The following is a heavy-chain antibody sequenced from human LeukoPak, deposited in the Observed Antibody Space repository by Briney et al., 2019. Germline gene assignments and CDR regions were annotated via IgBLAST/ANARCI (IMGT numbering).Heavy chain of an antibody. J-gene: IGHJ4*02. D-gene: IGHD3-10*01. V-gene: IGHV1-2*02. CDR1: GYSFTGYY. Sequence: GASVKVSCKPSGYSFTGYYMHWVRQASGQGLEWMGWINPNSGGTNYAQKFQDRVTMTRDTSISTAYMELSRLRSDDTAVYYCARDLEVWGVLYYFDYWGQGTLVTVSS. CDR2: INPNSGGT. CDR3: ARDLEVWGVLYYFDY.